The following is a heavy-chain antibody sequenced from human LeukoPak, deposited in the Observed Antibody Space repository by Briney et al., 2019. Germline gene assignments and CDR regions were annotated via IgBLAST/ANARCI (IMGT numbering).Heavy chain of an antibody. J-gene: IGHJ5*02. D-gene: IGHD3-3*01. CDR2: INPLSGGP. V-gene: IGHV1-2*02. Sequence: ASVKVSCKASGYTFTDNYIHWVRQAPGQGLEWMGWINPLSGGPMYAQKFQGRVTMTRDTSLSTAYMDLSGLKSDHTAIYYSAREGIKIFGGWAPFDPWGQGTLVTVS. CDR1: GYTFTDNY. CDR3: AREGIKIFGGWAPFDP.